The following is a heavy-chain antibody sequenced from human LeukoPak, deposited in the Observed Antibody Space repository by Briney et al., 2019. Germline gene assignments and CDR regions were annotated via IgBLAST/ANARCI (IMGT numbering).Heavy chain of an antibody. CDR2: ISPNTGGT. V-gene: IGHV1-2*02. CDR3: ARIRGLVPRQYYFDY. D-gene: IGHD3/OR15-3a*01. J-gene: IGHJ4*02. Sequence: ASVKVSCTASGYTFTDYYMHWVRQAPGQGLEWMGWISPNTGGTNYAQKFQDRVTMTRDTSISTAYMELSRLRSDDTAVYYCARIRGLVPRQYYFDYWGQGTLVTVSS. CDR1: GYTFTDYY.